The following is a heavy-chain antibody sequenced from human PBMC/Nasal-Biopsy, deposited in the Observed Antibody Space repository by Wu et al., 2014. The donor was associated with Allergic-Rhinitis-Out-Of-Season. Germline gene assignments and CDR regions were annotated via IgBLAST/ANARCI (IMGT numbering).Heavy chain of an antibody. Sequence: DGNNKYYADSVKGRFTISRDNSKNTLYLQINSLRAEDTAVYYCARSIAAAGTITHGMDVWGQGTTVTVSS. J-gene: IGHJ6*02. V-gene: IGHV3-33*01. D-gene: IGHD6-13*01. CDR2: DGNNK. CDR3: ARSIAAAGTITHGMDV.